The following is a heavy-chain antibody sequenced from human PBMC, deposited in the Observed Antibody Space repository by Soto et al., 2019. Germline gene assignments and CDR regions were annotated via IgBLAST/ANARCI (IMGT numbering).Heavy chain of an antibody. CDR1: GYTFTSYD. CDR2: MNPNSGNT. Sequence: ASVKVSCKASGYTFTSYDINWVRQATGQGLEWMGWMNPNSGNTGYAQKFQGRVTMTRTTSISTAYMELSSLRSEDTAVYYCARGQSYYYDSSGNRWFAPWGKGTLVTVSS. D-gene: IGHD3-22*01. CDR3: ARGQSYYYDSSGNRWFAP. J-gene: IGHJ5*02. V-gene: IGHV1-8*01.